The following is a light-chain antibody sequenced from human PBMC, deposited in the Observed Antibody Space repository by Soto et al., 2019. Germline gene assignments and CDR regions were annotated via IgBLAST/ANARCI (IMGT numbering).Light chain of an antibody. V-gene: IGLV2-14*01. J-gene: IGLJ1*01. Sequence: QSALTQPASVSGSPGQSITISCTGTSSDVGGYNYVSWYQQHPGKAPKLMIDDVSNRPSGVSNRFSGSKSGNTASLTISGLQAEDEDDYYCSSYTSSSTPYVFGTGTKLTVL. CDR3: SSYTSSSTPYV. CDR2: DVS. CDR1: SSDVGGYNY.